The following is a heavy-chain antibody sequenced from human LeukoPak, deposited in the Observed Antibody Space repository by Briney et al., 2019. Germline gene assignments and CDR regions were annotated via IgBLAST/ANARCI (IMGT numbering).Heavy chain of an antibody. V-gene: IGHV4-39*01. D-gene: IGHD1-26*01. CDR3: ARRSGSYRYYFDY. Sequence: PSETLSLTCTVSGGSISSSSYYWGWIRQPPGKGLEWIGSIYYSGSTYYNPSLKSRVTISVDTSKNQFSLKLSSVTAADTAVHYCARRSGSYRYYFDYWGQGTLVTVSS. CDR1: GGSISSSSYY. CDR2: IYYSGST. J-gene: IGHJ4*02.